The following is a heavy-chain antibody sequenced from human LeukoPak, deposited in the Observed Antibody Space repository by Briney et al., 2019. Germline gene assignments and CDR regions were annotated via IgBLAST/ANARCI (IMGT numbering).Heavy chain of an antibody. J-gene: IGHJ6*03. V-gene: IGHV3-43*01. Sequence: GGSLRLSCAASGFTFDDYTMHWVRQAPGKGLEWVSLISWDGGSTYYADSVKGRFTISRDNSKNSLYLQMNSLRTEDTALYYCAKDSSSLLYYYYMDVWGKGPRSPSP. CDR2: ISWDGGST. CDR1: GFTFDDYT. D-gene: IGHD6-6*01. CDR3: AKDSSSLLYYYYMDV.